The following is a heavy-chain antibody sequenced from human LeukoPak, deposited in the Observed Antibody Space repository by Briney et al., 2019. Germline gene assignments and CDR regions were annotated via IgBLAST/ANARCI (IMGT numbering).Heavy chain of an antibody. CDR3: ARVRMATIRGDAFDI. V-gene: IGHV4-59*01. CDR1: GGSISSYY. CDR2: IYYSGST. J-gene: IGHJ3*02. D-gene: IGHD5-24*01. Sequence: SETLSPTCTVSGGSISSYYWSWIRQPPGKGLEWIGYIYYSGSTNYNPSLKSRVTISVDTSKNQFSLKLSSVTAADTAVYYCARVRMATIRGDAFDIWGQGTMVTVSS.